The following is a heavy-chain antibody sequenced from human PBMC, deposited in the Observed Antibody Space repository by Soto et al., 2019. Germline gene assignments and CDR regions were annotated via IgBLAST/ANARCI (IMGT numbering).Heavy chain of an antibody. V-gene: IGHV3-21*01. J-gene: IGHJ6*02. Sequence: EVQLVESGGGLVKPGGSLRLSCAASGFTFSSYSMNWVRQAPGKGLEWVSSISSSSSYIYYADSVKGRFTISRDNAKNSRHLQKNRLRAEDTAVYYCARSWNYYYYYGMDVWGQGTTVTVSS. CDR3: ARSWNYYYYYGMDV. D-gene: IGHD3-3*01. CDR2: ISSSSSYI. CDR1: GFTFSSYS.